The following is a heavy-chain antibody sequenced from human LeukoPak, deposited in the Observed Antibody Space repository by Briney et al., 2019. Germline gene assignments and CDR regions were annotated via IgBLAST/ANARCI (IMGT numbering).Heavy chain of an antibody. CDR3: ARGGYSSSVSRPDSFDP. CDR1: GFTFSSYS. D-gene: IGHD6-13*01. V-gene: IGHV3-21*01. CDR2: ISSSSSYI. J-gene: IGHJ5*02. Sequence: PGGSLKLSCAASGFTFSSYSMNWVRQAPGKGLEWVSSISSSSSYIYYADSVKGRFTISRDNAKNSLYLQMNSLRAEDTAVYYCARGGYSSSVSRPDSFDPWGQGTLVTVSS.